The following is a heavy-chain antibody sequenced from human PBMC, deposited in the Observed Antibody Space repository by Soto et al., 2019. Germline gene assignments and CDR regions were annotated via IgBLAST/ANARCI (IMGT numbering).Heavy chain of an antibody. CDR1: GGSISSSSYY. CDR2: IYYSGST. CDR3: ARQLGYCSGGSCYPYYYYGMDV. V-gene: IGHV4-39*01. J-gene: IGHJ6*02. D-gene: IGHD2-15*01. Sequence: QLQLQESGPGLVKPSETLSLTCTVSGGSISSSSYYWGWIRQPPGKGLEWIGSIYYSGSTYYNPSLKSRVTISVDTSKNQFSLKLSSVTAADTAVYYCARQLGYCSGGSCYPYYYYGMDVWGQGTTVTVSS.